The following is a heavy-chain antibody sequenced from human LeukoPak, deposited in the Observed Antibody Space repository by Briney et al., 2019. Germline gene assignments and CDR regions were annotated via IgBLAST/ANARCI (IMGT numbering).Heavy chain of an antibody. CDR1: GGSISSSNW. D-gene: IGHD2-2*01. CDR3: ARGSYCSSTSCYEGSQLLSGSYSVRGMDV. V-gene: IGHV4-4*02. J-gene: IGHJ6*02. Sequence: PSETLSLTCAVSGGSISSSNWWSWVRQPPGKGLEWIGEIYHSGSTNYNPSLKSRVTISVDKSKNQFSLKLSSVTAADTAVYYCARGSYCSSTSCYEGSQLLSGSYSVRGMDVWGQGTTVTVSS. CDR2: IYHSGST.